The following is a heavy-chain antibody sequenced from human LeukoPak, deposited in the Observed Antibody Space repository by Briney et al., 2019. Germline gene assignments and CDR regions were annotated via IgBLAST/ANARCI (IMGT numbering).Heavy chain of an antibody. D-gene: IGHD6-13*01. CDR3: ASSPAAAGRYYYYYYMDV. CDR1: GGTFSSYA. J-gene: IGHJ6*03. Sequence: SVKVSCKASGGTFSSYAISWVRQAPGQGLEWMGGIIPIFGTANYAQKFQGRVTITTDESTSTAYMGLSSLRSEDTAVYYCASSPAAAGRYYYYYYMDVWGKGTTVTVSS. CDR2: IIPIFGTA. V-gene: IGHV1-69*05.